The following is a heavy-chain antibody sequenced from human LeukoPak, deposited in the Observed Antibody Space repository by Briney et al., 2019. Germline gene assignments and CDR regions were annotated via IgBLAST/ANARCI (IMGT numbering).Heavy chain of an antibody. CDR3: ARAYNRLYYYYYMDV. J-gene: IGHJ6*03. CDR2: INHSGST. V-gene: IGHV4-34*01. D-gene: IGHD1-14*01. CDR1: SGSFSGYY. Sequence: PSETLSLTCAVYSGSFSGYYWSWIRQPPGKGLEWIGEINHSGSTNYNPSLKSRVTISVDTSKNQFSLKLSSVTAADTAVYYCARAYNRLYYYYYMDVWGKGTTVTVSS.